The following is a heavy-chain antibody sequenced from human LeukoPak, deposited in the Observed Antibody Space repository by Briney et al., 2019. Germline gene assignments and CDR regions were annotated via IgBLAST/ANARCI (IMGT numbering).Heavy chain of an antibody. Sequence: SQTLSLTCTVSGGSISSGSYYWSWIRQPAGKGLEWIGRIYSSGSTNYNPSLKSRVTISLDTSKNQFSLKLSSVTAADTAVYYCATSAYYDFWSGYPDYWGQGTLVTVSS. CDR3: ATSAYYDFWSGYPDY. V-gene: IGHV4-61*02. D-gene: IGHD3-3*01. CDR2: IYSSGST. CDR1: GGSISSGSYY. J-gene: IGHJ4*02.